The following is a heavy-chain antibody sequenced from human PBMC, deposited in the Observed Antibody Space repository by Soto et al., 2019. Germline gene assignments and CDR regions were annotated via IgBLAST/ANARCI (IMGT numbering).Heavy chain of an antibody. D-gene: IGHD2-21*01. J-gene: IGHJ5*02. CDR3: ATLPPRIVVVFTEMPT. Sequence: SETLSLTCTVSGGSISSYGWSWIRQPPGKGLEWIGYIYYSGSTNYNPSLKSRVSMSVDKSNNEFSLSLTSVTAADTAVYYCATLPPRIVVVFTEMPTWGQGILVTVSS. CDR2: IYYSGST. CDR1: GGSISSYG. V-gene: IGHV4-59*12.